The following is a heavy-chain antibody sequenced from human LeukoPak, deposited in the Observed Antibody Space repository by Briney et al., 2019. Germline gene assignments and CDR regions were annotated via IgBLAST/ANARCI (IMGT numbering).Heavy chain of an antibody. J-gene: IGHJ3*02. Sequence: GGSLRLSCTASGLTLSDHIIDWVRQAPGKGLESVGRSRRKSMGYTTQYAASVKGRFTLSRDDSQNSLYLQMTSLETEDTAVYFCARDGGQNANTAFDMWGQGTMVTVSS. V-gene: IGHV3-72*01. CDR2: SRRKSMGYTT. D-gene: IGHD3-16*01. CDR3: ARDGGQNANTAFDM. CDR1: GLTLSDHI.